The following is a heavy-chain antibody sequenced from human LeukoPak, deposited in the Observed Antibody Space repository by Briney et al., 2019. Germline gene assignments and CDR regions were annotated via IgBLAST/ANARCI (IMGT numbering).Heavy chain of an antibody. CDR1: GYTLSDYA. D-gene: IGHD1-1*01. V-gene: IGHV7-4-1*02. J-gene: IGHJ4*02. Sequence: ASVKVSCKASGYTLSDYAMNWVRQAPGQGLEWMGWINTNTGNPTYAQGFTGRFVFSLDTPVSTAYLQISSLKAEDTAVYYCATGTTGTTPTYWGQGTLVTVSS. CDR2: INTNTGNP. CDR3: ATGTTGTTPTY.